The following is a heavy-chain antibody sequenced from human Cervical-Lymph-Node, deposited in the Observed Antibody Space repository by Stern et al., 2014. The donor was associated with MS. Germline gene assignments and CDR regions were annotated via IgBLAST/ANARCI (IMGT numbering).Heavy chain of an antibody. V-gene: IGHV3-23*04. CDR2: IGGSGAST. Sequence: EVQLVESGGGLVQRGGSLRLSCAASGFTFSTNAMTWVRQAPGQGLQWVSHIGGSGASTDYADSVRGRFTISRDNSRNTMSLEMNSLRVEDSAIYYCAKGRPIDYWGQGIPVIVSS. CDR1: GFTFSTNA. J-gene: IGHJ4*02. D-gene: IGHD6-6*01. CDR3: AKGRPIDY.